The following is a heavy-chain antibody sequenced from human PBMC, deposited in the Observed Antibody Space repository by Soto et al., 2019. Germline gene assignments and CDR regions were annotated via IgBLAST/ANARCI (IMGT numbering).Heavy chain of an antibody. D-gene: IGHD3-10*01. Sequence: SETLSLTCTVSGGSLSSYYWTWIRQPPGKGLEWIGYIYYSGNTNYNPSLKSRVTISVDTSKNQFSLKLSSVTAADTAVYYCARDRPGSTCFDYWGQGTLVTVSS. V-gene: IGHV4-59*12. CDR1: GGSLSSYY. CDR3: ARDRPGSTCFDY. CDR2: IYYSGNT. J-gene: IGHJ4*02.